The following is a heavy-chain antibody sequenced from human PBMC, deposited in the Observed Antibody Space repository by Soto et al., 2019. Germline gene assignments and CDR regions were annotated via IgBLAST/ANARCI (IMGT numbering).Heavy chain of an antibody. D-gene: IGHD3-16*01. CDR2: VVVGSGNT. CDR1: GFNFLSFA. CDR3: AETDFPNPGGGP. J-gene: IGHJ5*02. V-gene: IGHV1-58*01. Sequence: GASVKVSCKASGFNFLSFAVQWVRQTRGQRLEWIGSVVVGSGNTDYAPKFQERVTIARDMSTNTAYMELSSLTSEDTAVYYCAETDFPNPGGGPWGQGTLVTVSS.